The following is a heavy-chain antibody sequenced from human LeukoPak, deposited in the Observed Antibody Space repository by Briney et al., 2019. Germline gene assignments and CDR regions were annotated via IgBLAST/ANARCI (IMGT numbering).Heavy chain of an antibody. D-gene: IGHD6-13*01. CDR3: ARETASSSSWYDY. V-gene: IGHV3-11*01. Sequence: GGSLRLSCAASGFTFNAYYMSWIRQAPGKGLEWVSYITFSGSTEFYADSVKGRFTISRDNAKNSLYLQMNNLRPEDTAVHYCARETASSSSWYDYWGLGTLVTVSS. CDR1: GFTFNAYY. CDR2: ITFSGSTE. J-gene: IGHJ4*02.